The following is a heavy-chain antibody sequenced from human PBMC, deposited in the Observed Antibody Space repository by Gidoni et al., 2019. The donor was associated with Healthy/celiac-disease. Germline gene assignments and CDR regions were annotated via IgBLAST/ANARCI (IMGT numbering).Heavy chain of an antibody. CDR2: ISYDGSNK. D-gene: IGHD2-2*01. Sequence: QVQLVESGGGVVQPGRSLRLSCAASGFTFSSYGMHWVRQAPGKGLEWVAVISYDGSNKYYADSVKGRFTISRDNSKNTLYLQMNSLRAEDTAVYYCAKVHCSSTSCYDDYYYMDVWGKGTTVTVSS. V-gene: IGHV3-30*18. CDR3: AKVHCSSTSCYDDYYYMDV. CDR1: GFTFSSYG. J-gene: IGHJ6*03.